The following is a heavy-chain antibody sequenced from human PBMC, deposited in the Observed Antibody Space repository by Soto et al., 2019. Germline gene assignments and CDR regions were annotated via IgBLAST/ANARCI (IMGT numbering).Heavy chain of an antibody. V-gene: IGHV3-23*01. CDR2: LNENGANT. CDR3: VSWVSAQFVN. CDR1: GFTFISRP. Sequence: GGSLRLSCAASGFTFISRPMTWLRQAPGKGLEWVPTLNENGANTHYSDSVKCRFTISRDNSRNTLDLQMNSLRAEDTALFYRVSWVSAQFVNWGQGTLVTVSS. D-gene: IGHD2-8*01. J-gene: IGHJ4*02.